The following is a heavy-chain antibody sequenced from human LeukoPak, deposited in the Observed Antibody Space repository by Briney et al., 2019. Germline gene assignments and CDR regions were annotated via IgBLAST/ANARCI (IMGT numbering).Heavy chain of an antibody. Sequence: GGSLRLSCAASGFTFSNYAMSCARQAPGKGLEWVSAISGSGGSTYYADSVKGRFTISRDNSKNTLYLQMNSLRAEDTAMYYCARDQFGSGRLDYWGQGTLVTVSS. J-gene: IGHJ4*02. V-gene: IGHV3-23*01. CDR2: ISGSGGST. CDR3: ARDQFGSGRLDY. CDR1: GFTFSNYA. D-gene: IGHD3-10*01.